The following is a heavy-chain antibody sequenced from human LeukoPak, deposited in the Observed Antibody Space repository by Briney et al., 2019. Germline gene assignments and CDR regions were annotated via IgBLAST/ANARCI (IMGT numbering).Heavy chain of an antibody. V-gene: IGHV4-30-2*01. CDR1: SGSISSGGYY. D-gene: IGHD2-2*01. CDR2: IYHTGNT. CDR3: ARAPPIGYCSSTSCWYMDV. Sequence: PSETLSLTCTVSSGSISSGGYYWSWFRQPPGKGLEWIGYIYHTGNTYYNPSLKSRVTISVDRSKNQFSLKLTSVTAADTAVYYCARAPPIGYCSSTSCWYMDVWGKGTTVTVSS. J-gene: IGHJ6*03.